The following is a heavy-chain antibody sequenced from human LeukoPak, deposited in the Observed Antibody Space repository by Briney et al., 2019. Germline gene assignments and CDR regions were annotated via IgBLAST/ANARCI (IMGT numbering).Heavy chain of an antibody. V-gene: IGHV4-59*08. CDR1: GGSIRGYF. CDR3: ARGFSSTTCYLPY. CDR2: IYSSGST. Sequence: PSETLSLTCTVSGGSIRGYFWSWIRQPPGKGLEWIGHIYSSGSTTYTPSLQGRVTISLDTSKNQFSLKLSSVTAADTAVYYCARGFSSTTCYLPYWGHGVLVTVSS. D-gene: IGHD2-2*01. J-gene: IGHJ4*01.